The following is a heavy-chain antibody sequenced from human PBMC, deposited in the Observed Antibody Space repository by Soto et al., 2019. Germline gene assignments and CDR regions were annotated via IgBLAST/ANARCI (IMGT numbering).Heavy chain of an antibody. Sequence: GGSLRLSCAASGFNFSSFGMHWALQAPGKGLEWVALMSYDGSSKYYQDSLKGRFTISRDKSKNTLYLQMSSLRVEDTAVYYCAKDRGWSSADLEYWGQGTLVTVSS. CDR3: AKDRGWSSADLEY. V-gene: IGHV3-30*18. J-gene: IGHJ4*02. D-gene: IGHD6-19*01. CDR1: GFNFSSFG. CDR2: MSYDGSSK.